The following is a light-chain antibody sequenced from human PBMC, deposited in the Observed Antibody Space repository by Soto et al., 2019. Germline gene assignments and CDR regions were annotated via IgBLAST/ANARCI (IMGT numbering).Light chain of an antibody. CDR3: QHRGNSPPLLT. Sequence: IELTKSTSTLSLSAGERATVSCRSSQSVSSYLAWYQQKPGQAPRLLIYDASNRATGIPARFSGSGSGTDFTLTISSLEPEDFAVYYCQHRGNSPPLLTFGGGTKVDIK. CDR2: DAS. J-gene: IGKJ4*01. CDR1: QSVSSY. V-gene: IGKV3-11*01.